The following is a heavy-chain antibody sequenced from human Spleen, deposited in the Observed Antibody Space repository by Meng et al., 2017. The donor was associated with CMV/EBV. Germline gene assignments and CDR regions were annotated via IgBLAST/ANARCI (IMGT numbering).Heavy chain of an antibody. J-gene: IGHJ4*02. V-gene: IGHV4-39*07. D-gene: IGHD6-19*01. CDR1: GGSISSSSYY. CDR3: ARVWGSGWSDTGFDY. Sequence: SGGSISSSSYYWGWIRQPPGKGLEWIGSIYYSGSTYYNPSLKSRVTISVDTSKNQFSLKLSSVTAADTAVYYCARVWGSGWSDTGFDYWGQGTLVTVSS. CDR2: IYYSGST.